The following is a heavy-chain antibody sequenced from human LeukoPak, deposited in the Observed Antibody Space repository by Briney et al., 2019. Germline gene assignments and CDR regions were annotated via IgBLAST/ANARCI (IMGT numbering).Heavy chain of an antibody. Sequence: PSQTLFLTCTVSGGSISSGDYYWSWIRQPPGKGLEWIGYIYYSGSTYYNPSLKSRVTISVDTSKNQFSLKLSSVTAADTAVYYCARDNTLQPANPRGAWFDPWGQGTLVTVSS. CDR3: ARDNTLQPANPRGAWFDP. CDR2: IYYSGST. CDR1: GGSISSGDYY. D-gene: IGHD2-2*01. J-gene: IGHJ5*02. V-gene: IGHV4-30-4*01.